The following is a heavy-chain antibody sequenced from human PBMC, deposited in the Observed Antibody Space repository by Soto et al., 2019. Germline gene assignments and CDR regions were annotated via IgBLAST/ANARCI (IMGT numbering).Heavy chain of an antibody. J-gene: IGHJ3*02. Sequence: GGSLRLSCAASGFTFSSYAMSWVRQAPGRGLEWVSAISGSGGSTYYADSVKGRFTISRDNSKNTLYLQMNSLRAEDTAVYYCARVGRYGDAFDIWGQGTMVTVSS. D-gene: IGHD4-17*01. CDR2: ISGSGGST. V-gene: IGHV3-23*01. CDR3: ARVGRYGDAFDI. CDR1: GFTFSSYA.